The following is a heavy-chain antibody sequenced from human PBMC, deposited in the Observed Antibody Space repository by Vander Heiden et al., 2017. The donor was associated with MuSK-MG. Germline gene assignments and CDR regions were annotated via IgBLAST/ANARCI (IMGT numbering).Heavy chain of an antibody. CDR2: ISSSTSYI. Sequence: EVQLVESGGGLVKPGGSLRLSCAASEFTSGSHSMNWVRQAPGKGLEWVSSISSSTSYIYYADSVQGRVTISRDNAKNSLYLQMNSLRAEDTAVYYCARVAGASGYYYYYYMDVWGKGTTGTVSS. CDR1: EFTSGSHS. J-gene: IGHJ6*03. CDR3: ARVAGASGYYYYYYMDV. V-gene: IGHV3-21*01. D-gene: IGHD1-26*01.